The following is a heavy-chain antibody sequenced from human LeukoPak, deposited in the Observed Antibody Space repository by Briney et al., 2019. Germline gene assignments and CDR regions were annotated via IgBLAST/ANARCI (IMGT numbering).Heavy chain of an antibody. CDR3: GRVGGPGAVDY. D-gene: IGHD2-2*01. J-gene: IGHJ4*02. V-gene: IGHV3-74*01. CDR1: GFTFSSYW. CDR2: INSDGSST. Sequence: GGSLRLSCAASGFTFSSYWMHWVRQAPGKGLVWVSRINSDGSSTSYADSVKGRFTISRDNAKNTLYLQMNSLRAEDTAVYYRGRVGGPGAVDYWGQGTLVTVSS.